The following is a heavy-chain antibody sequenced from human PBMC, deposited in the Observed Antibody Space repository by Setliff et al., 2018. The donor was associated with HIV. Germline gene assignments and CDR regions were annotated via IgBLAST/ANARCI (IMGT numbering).Heavy chain of an antibody. J-gene: IGHJ3*02. CDR2: FDPEQSET. CDR3: AAPLTGPDGFDM. D-gene: IGHD3-9*01. V-gene: IGHV1-24*01. CDR1: GYTLTEPS. Sequence: ASVKVSCKVSGYTLTEPSVHWVRQAPGNGLEWMGGFDPEQSETVYAQRFQGRVTFTEDTSTDTAYMDLISLTSDDTAVYFCAAPLTGPDGFDMWGQGTMVTVSS.